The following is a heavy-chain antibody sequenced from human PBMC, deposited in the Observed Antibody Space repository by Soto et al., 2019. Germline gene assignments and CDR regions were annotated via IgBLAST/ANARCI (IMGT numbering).Heavy chain of an antibody. CDR1: GFTFSDYY. D-gene: IGHD3-10*01. CDR2: ISSSSSYT. J-gene: IGHJ6*04. V-gene: IGHV3-11*06. CDR3: ARDRGGTDYYGMDV. Sequence: GWSLTLSCAASGFTFSDYYMSLIRQAPGKGLEWVSYISSSSSYTNYADSVKGRFTISRDNAKNSLYLQMNSLRAEDTAVYYWARDRGGTDYYGMDVWGEGTTVTVSS.